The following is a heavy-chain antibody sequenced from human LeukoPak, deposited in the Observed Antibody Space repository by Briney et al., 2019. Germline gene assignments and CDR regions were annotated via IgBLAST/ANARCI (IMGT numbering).Heavy chain of an antibody. CDR1: GFTFSSYS. CDR3: ARITSRYGMDV. D-gene: IGHD1-1*01. J-gene: IGHJ6*02. CDR2: ISSSSSTI. Sequence: GGSLRLSCAASGFTFSSYSMSWVRQAPGKGLEWVSYISSSSSTIYYADSVKGRFTISRDNAKNSLYLQMNSLRAEDTAVYYCARITSRYGMDVWGQGTTVTVSS. V-gene: IGHV3-48*01.